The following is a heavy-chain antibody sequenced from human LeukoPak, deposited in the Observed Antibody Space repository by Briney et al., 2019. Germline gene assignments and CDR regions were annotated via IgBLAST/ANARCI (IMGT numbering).Heavy chain of an antibody. CDR1: AASITSHY. V-gene: IGHV4-59*08. J-gene: IGHJ4*02. Sequence: SETLSLTCTVAAASITSHYWSWIRQPPGKGLEWNGYIYYSVSTNYHPSLKSRVTIPGDTSKNQFSPNLSSWTAAATPGYCVPGNYYGSGRLDYWGQGNLVTVSS. D-gene: IGHD3-10*01. CDR2: IYYSVST. CDR3: PGNYYGSGRLDY.